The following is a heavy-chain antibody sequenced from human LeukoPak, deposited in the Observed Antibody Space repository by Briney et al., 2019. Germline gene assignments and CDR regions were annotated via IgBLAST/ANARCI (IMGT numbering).Heavy chain of an antibody. CDR1: GGSISSSSYY. J-gene: IGHJ4*02. CDR2: IYYSGST. V-gene: IGHV4-39*01. Sequence: SETLSLTCTVSGGSISSSSYYWGWIRQPPGKGLEWIGSIYYSGSTYYNPSLKSRVTISVDTSKNQFSLKLSSVTAADTAVYYCARLSRTLIDYWGQGTLVTVSS. CDR3: ARLSRTLIDY.